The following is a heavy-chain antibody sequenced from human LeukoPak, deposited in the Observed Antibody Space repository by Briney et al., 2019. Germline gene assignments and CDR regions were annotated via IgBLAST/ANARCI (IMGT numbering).Heavy chain of an antibody. V-gene: IGHV3-9*01. CDR1: GFTFDDYA. Sequence: GGSLRLSCAASGFTFDDYAMHWVRQAPGKGLEWVSGISWNSGSIGYADSVKGRFTISRDNAKNSLYLQMNSLRAEDTALYYCAKEIDGSGSYYNAFDYWGQGTLVTVSS. CDR3: AKEIDGSGSYYNAFDY. CDR2: ISWNSGSI. J-gene: IGHJ4*02. D-gene: IGHD3-10*01.